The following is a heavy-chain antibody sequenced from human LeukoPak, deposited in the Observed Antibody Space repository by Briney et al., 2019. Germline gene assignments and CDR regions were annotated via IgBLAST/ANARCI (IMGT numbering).Heavy chain of an antibody. CDR1: GGSISSYY. D-gene: IGHD3-16*02. V-gene: IGHV4-4*07. Sequence: SETLSLTCTVSGGSISSYYWSWIRQPAGKGLEWIGRIYTSGSTNYSPSLKSRVTMSVDTSKNQFSLKLSSVTAADTAVYYCARASSVEAYDYVWGTYRYNLYYFDYWGQGSLVTVSS. J-gene: IGHJ4*02. CDR3: ARASSVEAYDYVWGTYRYNLYYFDY. CDR2: IYTSGST.